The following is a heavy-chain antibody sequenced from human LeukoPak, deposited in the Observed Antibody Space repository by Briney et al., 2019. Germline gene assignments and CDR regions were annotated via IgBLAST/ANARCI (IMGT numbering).Heavy chain of an antibody. Sequence: SETLSLTCAAYGGSFSGYYWSWIRQPPGKGLEWIGEINHSGSTNYNPSLKSRVTISVDTSKNQFSLKLSSVTAADTAVYYCARGSMVRGVSWYYGMDVWGQGTTVTVSS. CDR3: ARGSMVRGVSWYYGMDV. CDR2: INHSGST. J-gene: IGHJ6*02. D-gene: IGHD3-10*01. V-gene: IGHV4-34*01. CDR1: GGSFSGYY.